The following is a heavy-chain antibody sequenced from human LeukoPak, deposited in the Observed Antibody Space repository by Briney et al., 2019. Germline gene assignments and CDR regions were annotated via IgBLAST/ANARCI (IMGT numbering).Heavy chain of an antibody. D-gene: IGHD3-22*01. J-gene: IGHJ3*02. CDR3: ASLTTADDFDI. Sequence: SETLSLTCTVSGGSLSSYYLSWIRQPPGKGLEWIAYIYDSGSTNYNPSLKSQVNISVDTSKNQFALKLSSVTAADRAVFYCASLTTADDFDIWGKGTMVTVSS. V-gene: IGHV4-59*01. CDR2: IYDSGST. CDR1: GGSLSSYY.